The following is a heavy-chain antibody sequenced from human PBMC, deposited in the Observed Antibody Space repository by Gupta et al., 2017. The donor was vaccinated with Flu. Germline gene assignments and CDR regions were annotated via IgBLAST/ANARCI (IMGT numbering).Heavy chain of an antibody. CDR3: VRDFCSSTSCYAYHFDF. CDR1: GFTFSGNA. Sequence: QVQLVESGGGVVQPGGPLRLSCAASGFTFSGNAMHWVRQAPGKGLEWVAIIWYDGSKEYYADSVKGRCTISRDNSKNTLYLQMNSLRAEDTAVYYCVRDFCSSTSCYAYHFDFWGQGTLVTVSS. CDR2: IWYDGSKE. J-gene: IGHJ4*02. V-gene: IGHV3-33*01. D-gene: IGHD2-2*01.